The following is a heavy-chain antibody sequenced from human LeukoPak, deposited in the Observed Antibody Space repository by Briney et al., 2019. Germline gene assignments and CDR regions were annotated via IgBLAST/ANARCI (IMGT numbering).Heavy chain of an antibody. J-gene: IGHJ5*02. CDR3: ARGVSVCSSTSCYSSGWYDWFDP. V-gene: IGHV1-2*02. CDR2: VIPKSGAT. D-gene: IGHD2-2*02. Sequence: ASVKVSCKASGYTFTDYYIHWVRQAPGQGLEWMGWVIPKSGATNSAENFQGRATMTRDTSISTAYMELSRLRSDDTAVYYCARGVSVCSSTSCYSSGWYDWFDPWGQGTLVTVSS. CDR1: GYTFTDYY.